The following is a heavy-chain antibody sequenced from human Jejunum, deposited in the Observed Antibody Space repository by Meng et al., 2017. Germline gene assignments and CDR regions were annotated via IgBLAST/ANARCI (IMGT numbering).Heavy chain of an antibody. J-gene: IGHJ4*02. D-gene: IGHD7-27*01. CDR3: ARDHWGSLDY. CDR2: AST. CDR1: GGSVSSSGYQ. Sequence: QVQLQESGPGLARPSETLSLICAVSGGSVSSSGYQWGWIRQPPGKGLEWIGYASTNYNPSLKSRVTISVDTSKNQFSLKLTSVTAADTAVYYCARDHWGSLDYWGQGVLVTVSS. V-gene: IGHV4-61*08.